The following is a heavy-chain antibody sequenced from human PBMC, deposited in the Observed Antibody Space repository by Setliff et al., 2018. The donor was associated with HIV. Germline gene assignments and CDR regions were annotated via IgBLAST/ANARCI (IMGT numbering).Heavy chain of an antibody. CDR2: IYTSENT. D-gene: IGHD2-15*01. J-gene: IGHJ4*02. V-gene: IGHV4-4*08. Sequence: KTSETLSLTCTVSGGSISSYYWSWIRQPPGKGLEWIGYIYTSENTNYNPSLKSRLTISVDTSKNQFSLKLSSVTAADTAVYYCAKARRVADFDYWGQGTLVTVSS. CDR1: GGSISSYY. CDR3: AKARRVADFDY.